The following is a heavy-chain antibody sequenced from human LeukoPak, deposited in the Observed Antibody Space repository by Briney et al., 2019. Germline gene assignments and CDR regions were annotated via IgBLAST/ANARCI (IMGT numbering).Heavy chain of an antibody. V-gene: IGHV4-59*01. D-gene: IGHD2-15*01. J-gene: IGHJ4*02. Sequence: PSETLSLTCTVSGGSISSYYCSWIRQPPGKGLEWIGYIYYSVSTNYNPSLKSLVTISVATPKNHFALKLSSVPAADPAVYYCAGAQKLPQSYFDYWGQGTLVTVSS. CDR1: GGSISSYY. CDR2: IYYSVST. CDR3: AGAQKLPQSYFDY.